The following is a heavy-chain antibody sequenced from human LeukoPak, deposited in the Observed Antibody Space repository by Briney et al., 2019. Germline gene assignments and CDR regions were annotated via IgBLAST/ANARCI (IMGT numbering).Heavy chain of an antibody. J-gene: IGHJ4*02. CDR1: GFTFTNAW. V-gene: IGHV3-15*01. CDR2: IKSKGDDETT. Sequence: PGGSLRLSCAASGFTFTNAWMSWVRQAPGKGLEWVGRIKSKGDDETTDYGAPVKGRFTMSRDDSRATLYLQMNSPEAEDTAVYYCTIDLRITMIRGVIVYWGQGALVSVSS. CDR3: TIDLRITMIRGVIVY. D-gene: IGHD3-10*01.